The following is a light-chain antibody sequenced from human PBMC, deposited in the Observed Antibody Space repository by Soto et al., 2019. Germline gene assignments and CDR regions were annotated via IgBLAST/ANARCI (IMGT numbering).Light chain of an antibody. Sequence: DIQMTQSPSTLSASIGDSVTITCRSSQSIRTWLAWHQQKPGKAPNLLIYRASSLGSGVSSRFSGSGSGTEFTLTISSRQPGEFATYDCEQYDSFPITFGQGTRLEIK. J-gene: IGKJ5*01. CDR1: QSIRTW. CDR3: EQYDSFPIT. V-gene: IGKV1-5*03. CDR2: RAS.